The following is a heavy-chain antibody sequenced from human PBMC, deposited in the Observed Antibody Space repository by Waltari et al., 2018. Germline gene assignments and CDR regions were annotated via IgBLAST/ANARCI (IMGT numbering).Heavy chain of an antibody. CDR2: NYYSGST. D-gene: IGHD1-26*01. V-gene: IGHV4-59*08. J-gene: IGHJ4*02. Sequence: QVQLQESGPGLVKPSETLSLTCTVSGGSISRYYWSWIRQPPGKGLEWIGYNYYSGSTNYTPSLKSRVTISVDTAKNQFSLKLSSVTAADTAVYYCARIRRGSYFLDYWGQGTLVTVSS. CDR1: GGSISRYY. CDR3: ARIRRGSYFLDY.